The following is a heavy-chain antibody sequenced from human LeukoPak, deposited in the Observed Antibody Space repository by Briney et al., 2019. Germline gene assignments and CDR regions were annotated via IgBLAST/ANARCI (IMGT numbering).Heavy chain of an antibody. Sequence: GGSLRLSCAASGFTFSSYAMSWVRQAPGKGLEWVSAISGSGGSTYYADSVKGRFTISRDNSKNTLYLQMNSLRAEDTAVYYCAKGGNYGDYLDYYYYYMDVRGKGTTVTVSS. CDR3: AKGGNYGDYLDYYYYYMDV. J-gene: IGHJ6*03. CDR2: ISGSGGST. CDR1: GFTFSSYA. D-gene: IGHD4-17*01. V-gene: IGHV3-23*01.